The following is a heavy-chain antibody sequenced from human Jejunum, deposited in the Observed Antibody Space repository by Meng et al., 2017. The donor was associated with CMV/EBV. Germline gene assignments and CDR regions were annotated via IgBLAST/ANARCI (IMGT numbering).Heavy chain of an antibody. J-gene: IGHJ4*02. CDR2: IHDTGST. CDR3: ARGSIFVSFDS. Sequence: VQLEESGPGLVKPSQTLSLTCSVSVGSIGGGDYYWSWIRQPPGKGLEWIGYIHDTGSTYYNPSLKSRVDISLGTSRNHFSLTLSSVTAEDTAVYFCARGSIFVSFDSWGQGTLVTVSS. CDR1: VGSIGGGDYY. D-gene: IGHD3-3*01. V-gene: IGHV4-30-4*08.